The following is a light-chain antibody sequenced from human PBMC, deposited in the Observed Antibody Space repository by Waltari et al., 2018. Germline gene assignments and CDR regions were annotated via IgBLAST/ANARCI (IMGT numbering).Light chain of an antibody. CDR3: QQYNRWPPIT. J-gene: IGKJ5*01. V-gene: IGKV3-15*01. CDR1: QSVSSN. CDR2: DAY. Sequence: EIVMTQSPATLSVSPGETATLSCRASQSVSSNVAWYQKKPGQAPRLLIYDAYTRATSIPAKFRGSVSGTEFTLTISSLQSEDFAVYYCQQYNRWPPITFGHGTRLEIK.